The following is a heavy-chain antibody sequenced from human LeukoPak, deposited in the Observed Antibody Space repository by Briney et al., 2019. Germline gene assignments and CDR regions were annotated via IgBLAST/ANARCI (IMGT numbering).Heavy chain of an antibody. CDR2: ISGNGGNT. J-gene: IGHJ4*02. V-gene: IGHV3-23*01. D-gene: IGHD3-10*01. Sequence: GGSLRLSCAASGFTFSGHGMSWVRQAPGKGLEWVSHISGNGGNTYYADSVKGRFTISRDNSKNTLYLQMNSLRAEDTAIYYCAKRHGSGSYYKPFDYWGQGTLVTVSS. CDR1: GFTFSGHG. CDR3: AKRHGSGSYYKPFDY.